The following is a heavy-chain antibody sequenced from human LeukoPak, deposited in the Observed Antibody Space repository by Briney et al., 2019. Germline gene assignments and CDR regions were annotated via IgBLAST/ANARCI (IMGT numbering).Heavy chain of an antibody. D-gene: IGHD6-19*01. J-gene: IGHJ4*02. Sequence: ASVNVSCTASGYTFTIYYMHWVRQAPGQGLEWMGIINPSGGSTSYAQKFQGRVTMTRDTSTSTVYMELSSLRSEDTAVYYCARVLSYSSGWYSLYFDYWGQGTLVTVSS. V-gene: IGHV1-46*01. CDR1: GYTFTIYY. CDR3: ARVLSYSSGWYSLYFDY. CDR2: INPSGGST.